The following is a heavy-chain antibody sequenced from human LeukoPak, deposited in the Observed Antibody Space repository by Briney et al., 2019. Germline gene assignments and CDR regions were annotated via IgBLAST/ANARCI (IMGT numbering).Heavy chain of an antibody. V-gene: IGHV3-30*02. CDR2: IRYDGSNK. D-gene: IGHD2-15*01. Sequence: GGSLRLSCAASGFTFNSYGMHWVRQAPGKGLEWVAFIRYDGSNKYYADSVKGRFTISRDNSKNTLYLQMNSLRAEDTAVYYCAKDQNLFVVVVDATFQHWGQGTLVTVSS. CDR1: GFTFNSYG. J-gene: IGHJ1*01. CDR3: AKDQNLFVVVVDATFQH.